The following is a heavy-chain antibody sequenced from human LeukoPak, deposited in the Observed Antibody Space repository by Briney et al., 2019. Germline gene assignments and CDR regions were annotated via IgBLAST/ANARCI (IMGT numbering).Heavy chain of an antibody. Sequence: GESLKISCKGSGYSFTSYWIGWVRQMPGKGLEWMGIIYPGDSDTRYSPSFQGQVTISADKSISTAYLQWSSLKVSDTAMYYCARQGDSSGYYTIVNYWGQGTLVTVSS. CDR1: GYSFTSYW. J-gene: IGHJ4*02. CDR2: IYPGDSDT. CDR3: ARQGDSSGYYTIVNY. V-gene: IGHV5-51*01. D-gene: IGHD3-22*01.